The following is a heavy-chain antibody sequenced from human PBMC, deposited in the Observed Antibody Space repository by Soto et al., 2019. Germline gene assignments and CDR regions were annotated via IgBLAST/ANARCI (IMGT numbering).Heavy chain of an antibody. CDR3: ESNFDWLTERYYYYGMDV. D-gene: IGHD3-9*01. CDR2: IIPIFGTA. J-gene: IGHJ6*02. V-gene: IGHV1-69*06. CDR1: GGTFSSYA. Sequence: QVQLVQSGAEVKKPGSSVKVSCKASGGTFSSYAISWVRQAPGQGLEWMGGIIPIFGTANYAQKFQGRVTITADKSTSTAYMELSRLRSEDTAVYYCESNFDWLTERYYYYGMDVWGQGTTVTVSS.